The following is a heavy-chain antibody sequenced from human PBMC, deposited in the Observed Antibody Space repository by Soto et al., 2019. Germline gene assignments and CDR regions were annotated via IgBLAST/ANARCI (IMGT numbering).Heavy chain of an antibody. CDR1: GITFTSYA. D-gene: IGHD3-9*01. CDR3: AKAQSLRFFDWCFDF. J-gene: IGHJ4*02. CDR2: ISGSGGSK. V-gene: IGHV3-23*01. Sequence: PGGSLRLSCAASGITFTSYAMNWVRQAPGKGLEWVSGISGSGGSKYYADSVKGRFTISRDNSKSTLYLQMNSLRAEDTAVYYCAKAQSLRFFDWCFDFWGQGTLVTVSS.